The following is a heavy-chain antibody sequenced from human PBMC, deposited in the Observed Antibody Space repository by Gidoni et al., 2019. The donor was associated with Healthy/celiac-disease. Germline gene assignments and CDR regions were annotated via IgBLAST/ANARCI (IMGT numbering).Heavy chain of an antibody. Sequence: EVQLVQSGAEVKKPGESLRISCKGSGYSCTSYWISWVRQMPGKGLEWMGRIDPSDSYPNYSPSFQGHVTISADKSISTAYLQWSSLKASDTAMYYCASPQSCSGGSCHWDAFDIWGQGTMVTVSS. CDR1: GYSCTSYW. CDR2: IDPSDSYP. V-gene: IGHV5-10-1*01. D-gene: IGHD2-15*01. CDR3: ASPQSCSGGSCHWDAFDI. J-gene: IGHJ3*02.